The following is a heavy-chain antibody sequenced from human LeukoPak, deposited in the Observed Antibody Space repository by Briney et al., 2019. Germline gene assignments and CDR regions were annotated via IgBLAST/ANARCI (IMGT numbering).Heavy chain of an antibody. CDR3: ARRAGSEYCSSTSCLIDY. CDR1: GGSFSGYY. D-gene: IGHD2-2*01. Sequence: PSETLSLTCAVYGGSFSGYYWSWIRQPPGKGLEWIGEINHSGSTNYNPSLKSRVTISVDTSKNQFSLKLSFVTAADTAVYYCARRAGSEYCSSTSCLIDYWGQGTLVTVSS. J-gene: IGHJ4*02. V-gene: IGHV4-34*01. CDR2: INHSGST.